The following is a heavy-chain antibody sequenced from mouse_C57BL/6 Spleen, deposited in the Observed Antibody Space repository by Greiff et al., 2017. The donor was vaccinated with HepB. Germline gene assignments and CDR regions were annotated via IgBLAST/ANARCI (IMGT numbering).Heavy chain of an antibody. Sequence: DVHLVESGEGLVKPGGSLKLSCAASGFTFSSYAMSWVRQTPEKRLEWVAYISSGGDYIYYADTVKGRFTISRDNARNTLYLQMSSLKSEDTAMYYCTREGSNYFYYFDYWGQGTTLTVSS. CDR2: ISSGGDYI. V-gene: IGHV5-9-1*02. D-gene: IGHD2-5*01. CDR3: TREGSNYFYYFDY. J-gene: IGHJ2*01. CDR1: GFTFSSYA.